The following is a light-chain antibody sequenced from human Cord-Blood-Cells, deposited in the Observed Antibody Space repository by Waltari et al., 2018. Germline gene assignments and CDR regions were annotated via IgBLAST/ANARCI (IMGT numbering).Light chain of an antibody. V-gene: IGLV2-14*01. Sequence: QSALTQPASVSGSPGQSITISCTGTSSDVGGYNYVSWYQQQPGKAPKLLIYDVSKRPSGVSNRFAGSKSGHTASLTISGLQAEDEADYYCSSYTSSSTLVFGTGTKVTVL. CDR2: DVS. CDR1: SSDVGGYNY. CDR3: SSYTSSSTLV. J-gene: IGLJ1*01.